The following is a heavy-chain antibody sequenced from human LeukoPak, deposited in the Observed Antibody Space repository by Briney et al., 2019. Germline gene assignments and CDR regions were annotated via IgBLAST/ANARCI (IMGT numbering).Heavy chain of an antibody. CDR2: INPNSGGT. D-gene: IGHD2-15*01. CDR3: ASKRSGYCSGGSCPDAFDI. V-gene: IGHV1-2*02. CDR1: GYTFTSYG. J-gene: IGHJ3*02. Sequence: ASVKVSCKASGYTFTSYGISWVRQAPGQGLEWMGWINPNSGGTNYAQKFQGRVTMTRDTSISTAYMELSRLRSDDTAVYYCASKRSGYCSGGSCPDAFDIWGQGTMVTVSS.